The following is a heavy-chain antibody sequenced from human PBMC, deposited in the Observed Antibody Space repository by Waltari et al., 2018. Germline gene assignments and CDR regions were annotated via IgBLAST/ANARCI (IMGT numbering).Heavy chain of an antibody. V-gene: IGHV1-69*12. D-gene: IGHD2-2*01. CDR2: IIPIFGTA. CDR1: GGTFSSYA. J-gene: IGHJ3*02. CDR3: ARDLRDIVVVPAASDAFDI. Sequence: QVQLVQSGAEVKKPGSSVKVSCKASGGTFSSYAISWVRPAPGPGLEWMGGIIPIFGTANYAQKFQGRVTITADESTSTAYMELSSLRSEDTAVYYCARDLRDIVVVPAASDAFDIWGQGTMVTVSS.